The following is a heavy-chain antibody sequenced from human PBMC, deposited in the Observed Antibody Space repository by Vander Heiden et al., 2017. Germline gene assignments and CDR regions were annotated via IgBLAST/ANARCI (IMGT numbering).Heavy chain of an antibody. D-gene: IGHD3-10*01. J-gene: IGHJ4*02. CDR3: TTDRMYYGSGSYGDY. CDR1: GFTFRNAG. Sequence: EVQLVESGGGLVKPGGSLRLSCAASGFTFRNAGMNWVRQAPGKGLEWVGRIKSKTDGGTTDYAAPVKGRFTISRDDSKNTLYLQMNSLKTEDTAVYYCTTDRMYYGSGSYGDYWGQGTLVTVSS. V-gene: IGHV3-15*07. CDR2: IKSKTDGGTT.